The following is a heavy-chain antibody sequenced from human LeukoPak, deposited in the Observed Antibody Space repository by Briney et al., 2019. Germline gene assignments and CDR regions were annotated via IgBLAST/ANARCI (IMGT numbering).Heavy chain of an antibody. D-gene: IGHD3-22*01. CDR1: GGTFSSYT. V-gene: IGHV1-69*04. Sequence: ASVKVSCKASGGTFSSYTISWVRQAPGQGLEWMGRIIPILGIANYAQKFHGRVTITADKSTRTAYMELSSLRSEDTAVYYCARDYYDSSGYFIGYWGQGTLVTVSS. J-gene: IGHJ4*02. CDR2: IIPILGIA. CDR3: ARDYYDSSGYFIGY.